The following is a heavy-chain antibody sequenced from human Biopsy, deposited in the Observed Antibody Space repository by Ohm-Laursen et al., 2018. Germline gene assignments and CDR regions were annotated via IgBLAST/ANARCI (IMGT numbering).Heavy chain of an antibody. D-gene: IGHD1-1*01. CDR3: ARNVRLEMTDHSGVTTYSRYFAMDA. V-gene: IGHV3-11*01. CDR2: ISPSSTTI. Sequence: SLRLSCTASGFTFTDYDISWVRHVPGQGLEWLAPISPSSTTIYYASSVRGRFFISRDDAKNSVSLEMSSLRADDTALYFCARNVRLEMTDHSGVTTYSRYFAMDAWGRGTTVTVSS. J-gene: IGHJ6*02. CDR1: GFTFTDYD.